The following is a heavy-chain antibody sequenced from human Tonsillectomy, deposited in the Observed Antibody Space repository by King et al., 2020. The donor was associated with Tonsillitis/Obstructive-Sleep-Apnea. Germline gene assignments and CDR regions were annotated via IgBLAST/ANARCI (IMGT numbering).Heavy chain of an antibody. CDR3: AWDWFSGWHGASGY. D-gene: IGHD6-19*01. CDR2: IRSKAYGGTT. V-gene: IGHV3-49*04. Sequence: VQLVESGGGLVQPGRSLRLSCIASGFTFGDYPMSWVRQTPGKGLEWISFIRSKAYGGTTEYAASVKGRFTVSRDDSKIIAYLQMNSLKTEDTAAYYCAWDWFSGWHGASGYWGQGTLVTVSS. J-gene: IGHJ4*02. CDR1: GFTFGDYP.